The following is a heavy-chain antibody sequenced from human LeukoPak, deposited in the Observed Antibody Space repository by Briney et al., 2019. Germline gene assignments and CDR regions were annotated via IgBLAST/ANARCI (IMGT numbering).Heavy chain of an antibody. CDR2: XXPILGIA. Sequence: GASVKVSCKASGGTFSSYAISXXRXAPGXXXXXXGXXXPILGIANYAQKFQGRVTMTRNTSISTAYMELSSLRSEDTAVYYCARGPSRIRFLPLNWFDPWGQGTLVTVSS. D-gene: IGHD3-3*01. CDR1: GGTFSSYA. V-gene: IGHV1-69*10. J-gene: IGHJ5*02. CDR3: ARGPSRIRFLPLNWFDP.